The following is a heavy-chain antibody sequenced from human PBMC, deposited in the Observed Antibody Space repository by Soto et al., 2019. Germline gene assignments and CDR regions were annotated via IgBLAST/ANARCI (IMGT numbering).Heavy chain of an antibody. CDR3: ASSLKDYCTNGVCYREAIDY. D-gene: IGHD2-8*01. J-gene: IGHJ4*02. CDR1: GFTFSSYA. V-gene: IGHV3-23*01. Sequence: GGSLRLSCAASGFTFSSYAMSWVRQAPGKGLEWVSAISGSGGSTYYADSVKGRFTISRDNSKSTLYLQMNSLRAEDTAVYYCASSLKDYCTNGVCYREAIDYWGQGTLVTVSS. CDR2: ISGSGGST.